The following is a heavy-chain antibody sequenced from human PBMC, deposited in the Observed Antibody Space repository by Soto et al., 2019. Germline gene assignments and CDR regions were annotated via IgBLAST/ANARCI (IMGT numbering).Heavy chain of an antibody. V-gene: IGHV3-9*01. CDR3: AKGRYDFWSPYYFDS. CDR1: GLNFDDFA. D-gene: IGHD3-3*01. J-gene: IGHJ4*02. CDR2: ITWNSRVL. Sequence: EVQLVESGGRLVQPGRSLRLSCVGTGLNFDDFATHWVRQAPGKGLEWVSGITWNSRVLAYADSVKGRFTISRDNARNSLYLQMDSLRDEDTALYYCAKGRYDFWSPYYFDSWGQGTLVTVSS.